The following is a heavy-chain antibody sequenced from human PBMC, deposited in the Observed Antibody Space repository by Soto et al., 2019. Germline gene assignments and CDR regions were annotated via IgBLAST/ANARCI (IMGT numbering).Heavy chain of an antibody. CDR2: IYYSGSI. CDR3: AKSLWDTSGWKTDY. D-gene: IGHD6-19*01. J-gene: IGHJ4*02. CDR1: GDSISSLY. V-gene: IGHV4-59*01. Sequence: SETLSLTCTVSGDSISSLYWSWIRQPPGKGLEWIGYIYYSGSINYNPSLKSRVTISVDPSKNQFSLRLSSVAAADTAVYYCAKSLWDTSGWKTDYWGQGTLVTVSS.